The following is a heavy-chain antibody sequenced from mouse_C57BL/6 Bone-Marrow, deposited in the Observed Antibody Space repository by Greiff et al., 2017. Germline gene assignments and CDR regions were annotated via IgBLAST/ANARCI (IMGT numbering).Heavy chain of an antibody. D-gene: IGHD1-2*01. CDR2: IHPNSGST. CDR3: LLDHYDELFYYAMDY. J-gene: IGHJ4*01. Sequence: QVQLQQPGAELVKPGASVKLSCKASGYTFTSYWMHWVKQRPGQGLEWIGMIHPNSGSTNYNEKFQSKATLTVDKSSSTAYMQLSSLTSEDSAVYYCLLDHYDELFYYAMDYWGQGTSVTVSS. CDR1: GYTFTSYW. V-gene: IGHV1-64*01.